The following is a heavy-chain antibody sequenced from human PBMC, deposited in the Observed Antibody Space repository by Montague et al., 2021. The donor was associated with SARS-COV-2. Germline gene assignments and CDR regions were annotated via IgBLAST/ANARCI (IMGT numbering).Heavy chain of an antibody. J-gene: IGHJ6*02. D-gene: IGHD1-26*01. CDR2: IHYSEST. V-gene: IGHV4-39*01. CDR3: ARLWDTVYYYYGMDV. Sequence: SETLSLTCAVSGGSISSSSYYWGWIRQPPGKGLEWIGSIHYSESTYYNPSPKSRVSISVDTSKNQFSLKLSSVTAADTAVYYCARLWDTVYYYYGMDVRGQGTTVTVSS. CDR1: GGSISSSSYY.